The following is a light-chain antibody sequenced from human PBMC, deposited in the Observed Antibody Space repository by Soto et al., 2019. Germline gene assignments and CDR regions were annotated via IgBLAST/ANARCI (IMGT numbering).Light chain of an antibody. CDR2: DAS. J-gene: IGKJ4*01. CDR3: QQRSNWPPLT. V-gene: IGKV3-11*01. Sequence: EIVLTQSPATLSLSPGERATLSCRASQSVSSYLAWYQQKPGQAPRLLIYDASNRATGIPARFSGSGSGTDFTLTISSLEPEAFAVYYCQQRSNWPPLTFGGGTKVKIK. CDR1: QSVSSY.